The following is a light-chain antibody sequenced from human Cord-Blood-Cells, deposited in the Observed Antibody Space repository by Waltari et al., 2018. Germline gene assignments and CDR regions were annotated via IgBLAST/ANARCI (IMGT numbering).Light chain of an antibody. CDR3: QQYGSSPRT. CDR2: GAS. Sequence: EIVLTQSPGTLTLSPGECANLSCRASQSVSSSYLAWYQQKPGQAPRLLIYGASSRATGIPDRFSGSGSGTDFTLTISRLEPEDFAVYYCQQYGSSPRTFGQGTKVEIK. CDR1: QSVSSSY. V-gene: IGKV3-20*01. J-gene: IGKJ1*01.